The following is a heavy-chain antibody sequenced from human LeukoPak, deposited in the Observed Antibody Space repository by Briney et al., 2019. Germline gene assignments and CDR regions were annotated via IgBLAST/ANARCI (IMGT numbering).Heavy chain of an antibody. J-gene: IGHJ1*01. Sequence: GGSLRLSCAASGFTFSSYAMHWVRQAPGKGLEWVAVISYDGSNKYYADSVKGRFTISRDNSKNTLYLQMNSLRAEDTAVYYCAKASGPSYFQHWGQGTLVTVSS. D-gene: IGHD6-19*01. CDR2: ISYDGSNK. CDR1: GFTFSSYA. V-gene: IGHV3-30-3*01. CDR3: AKASGPSYFQH.